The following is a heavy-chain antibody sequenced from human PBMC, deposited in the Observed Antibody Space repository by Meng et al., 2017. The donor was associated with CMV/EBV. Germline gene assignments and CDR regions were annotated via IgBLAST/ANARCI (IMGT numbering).Heavy chain of an antibody. V-gene: IGHV4-39*07. J-gene: IGHJ4*02. CDR3: ARDSAVAGVVDY. CDR2: IYYSGST. D-gene: IGHD6-19*01. Sequence: LPVRGSGPGLVKPSETLSLPCTVSGGSISSSSYYWGWIRQPPGKGLEWIGSIYYSGSTYYNPSLKSRVTISVDTSKNQFSLKLSSVTAADTAVYYCARDSAVAGVVDYWGQGTLVTVSS. CDR1: GGSISSSSYY.